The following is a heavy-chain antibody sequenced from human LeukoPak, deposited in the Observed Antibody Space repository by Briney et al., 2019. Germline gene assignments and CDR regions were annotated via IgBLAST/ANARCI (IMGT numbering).Heavy chain of an antibody. Sequence: SETLSLTCTVSGGSISSSSYYWGWIRQPPGKGLEWIGSIYYSGSTYYNPSLKSRVTILVDTSKNQFSLHLSSVTAADTALYFCARQLYVSGSYYAPMDVWGKGNTVTISS. V-gene: IGHV4-39*01. CDR1: GGSISSSSYY. J-gene: IGHJ6*03. D-gene: IGHD3-10*01. CDR2: IYYSGST. CDR3: ARQLYVSGSYYAPMDV.